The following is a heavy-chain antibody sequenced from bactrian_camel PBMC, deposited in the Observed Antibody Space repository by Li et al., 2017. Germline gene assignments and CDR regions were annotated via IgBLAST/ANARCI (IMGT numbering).Heavy chain of an antibody. V-gene: IGHV3S40*01. CDR1: GFTFSSYD. J-gene: IGHJ4*01. CDR2: SNTRGDT. Sequence: VQLVESGGGLVQPGGSLTLSCAASGFTFSSYDMSWVRQAPGKGLEWVSISNTRGDTYYPDSVKGRFTISRVDRKNTLYLQLYSLKTEDTAMYYCAKGWGNSPIKGQGTQVTVS. D-gene: IGHD5*01.